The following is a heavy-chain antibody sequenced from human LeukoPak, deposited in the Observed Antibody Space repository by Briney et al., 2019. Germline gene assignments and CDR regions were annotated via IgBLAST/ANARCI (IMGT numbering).Heavy chain of an antibody. J-gene: IGHJ6*03. CDR3: AGGHSGSSAKILYYYYMDV. CDR2: VYTNGGT. D-gene: IGHD1-26*01. CDR1: GGSINSDF. V-gene: IGHV4-4*07. Sequence: TSETLSLTCVVSGGSINSDFWSWIRQPAGKGLEWIGRVYTNGGTNYNPSLKSRVTISIDTAKNQFSLRVRSVTAADTAIYYYAGGHSGSSAKILYYYYMDVWGKGTTVTVSS.